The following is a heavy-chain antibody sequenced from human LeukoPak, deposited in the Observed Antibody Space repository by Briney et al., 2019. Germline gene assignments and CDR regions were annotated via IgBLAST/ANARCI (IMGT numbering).Heavy chain of an antibody. CDR2: IYYSGST. D-gene: IGHD7-27*01. J-gene: IGHJ4*02. CDR1: GGSISSYY. V-gene: IGHV4-59*01. Sequence: SETLSLTCTVSGGSISSYYWSWIRQPPGKGLEWIGYIYYSGSTNYNPSLKSRVTISVDTSKNQFSLKLSSVTAADTAVYYCARVGLGLDYWGQGTLVTVSS. CDR3: ARVGLGLDY.